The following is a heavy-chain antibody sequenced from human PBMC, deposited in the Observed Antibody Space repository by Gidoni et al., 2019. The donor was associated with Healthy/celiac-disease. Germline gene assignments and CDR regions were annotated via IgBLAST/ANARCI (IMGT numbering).Heavy chain of an antibody. J-gene: IGHJ4*02. CDR3: ASWGSYLGEDSHPLRGDSDY. D-gene: IGHD1-26*01. CDR2: TNPNSGGT. Sequence: QVQLVQSGAEVKKPGASVKVSCKASGSTFTGYYMHWVRQDPGQGLEWMGWTNPNSGGTNYAQKFQGRVTMTRDTSISTAYMELSRLRSDDTAVYYCASWGSYLGEDSHPLRGDSDYWGQGTLVTVSS. V-gene: IGHV1-2*02. CDR1: GSTFTGYY.